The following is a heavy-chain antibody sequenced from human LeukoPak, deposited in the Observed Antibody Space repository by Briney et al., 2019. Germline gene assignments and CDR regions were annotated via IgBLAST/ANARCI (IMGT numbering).Heavy chain of an antibody. CDR3: ARDPEDYYDSSGYYPFDY. D-gene: IGHD3-22*01. V-gene: IGHV1-46*01. CDR2: INPSGGST. J-gene: IGHJ4*02. CDR1: GYTFTSYY. Sequence: ASVKVSCKASGYTFTSYYMHWVRQAPGQGLEWMGIINPSGGSTSYAQKFQGRVTMTRDTSTSTVYMELSSLRSEDTAVYYCARDPEDYYDSSGYYPFDYWGQGTLVTVSS.